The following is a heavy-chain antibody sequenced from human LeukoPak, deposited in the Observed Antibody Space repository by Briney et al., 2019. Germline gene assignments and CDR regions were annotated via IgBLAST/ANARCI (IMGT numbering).Heavy chain of an antibody. V-gene: IGHV3-11*04. Sequence: GGSLRLSCAASGFSFSDYYMSWIRQAPGKGLEWISYISSSGSNIYADSVKGRFTISRDNAKNSLDLQMNSLRVEDTGIYYCVKVAKYYYGSETYYFFEHWGQGTPVTASS. D-gene: IGHD3-10*01. J-gene: IGHJ4*02. CDR2: ISSSGSNI. CDR1: GFSFSDYY. CDR3: VKVAKYYYGSETYYFFEH.